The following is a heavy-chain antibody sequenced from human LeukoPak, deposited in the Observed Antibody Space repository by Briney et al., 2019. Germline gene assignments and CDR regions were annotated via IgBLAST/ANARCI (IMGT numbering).Heavy chain of an antibody. D-gene: IGHD3-22*01. CDR3: ARAYYDSSGLTPDY. Sequence: SETLSLTCTVSGGSISSSIYYWGWIRQPPGKGLEWIGTIYYSGITYYNPSLKSRVTISVDTSMNQFSLKLSSVTAADTAVYYCARAYYDSSGLTPDYWGQGTLVTVSS. CDR2: IYYSGIT. CDR1: GGSISSSIYY. V-gene: IGHV4-39*07. J-gene: IGHJ4*02.